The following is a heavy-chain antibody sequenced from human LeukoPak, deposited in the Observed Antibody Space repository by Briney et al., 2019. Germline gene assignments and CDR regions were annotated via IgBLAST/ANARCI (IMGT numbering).Heavy chain of an antibody. D-gene: IGHD2-2*01. CDR1: GGSISSSSYY. CDR3: ARFIVVVPAATWTKYYFDY. Sequence: SETLSLTCTVSGGSISSSSYYWGWIRQPPGKGLEWIGSIYYSGSTYYNPSLKSRATISVDTSKNQFSLKLSSVTAADTAVYYCARFIVVVPAATWTKYYFDYWGQGTLVTVSS. V-gene: IGHV4-39*07. J-gene: IGHJ4*02. CDR2: IYYSGST.